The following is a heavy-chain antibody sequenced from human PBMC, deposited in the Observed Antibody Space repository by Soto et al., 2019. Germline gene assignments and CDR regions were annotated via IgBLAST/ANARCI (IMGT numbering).Heavy chain of an antibody. CDR1: GGSVSSGSYY. Sequence: PSETLSLTCTVSGGSVSSGSYYWSWIRQPPGKGLECIGYIYYSGSTNCNHSLKSRVTISVDTSKNQFSLKLSSVTAADTAVYYCARAVGYCISTSCYEPWRFDYWGQGTLVTVSS. J-gene: IGHJ4*02. CDR3: ARAVGYCISTSCYEPWRFDY. CDR2: IYYSGST. D-gene: IGHD2-2*01. V-gene: IGHV4-61*01.